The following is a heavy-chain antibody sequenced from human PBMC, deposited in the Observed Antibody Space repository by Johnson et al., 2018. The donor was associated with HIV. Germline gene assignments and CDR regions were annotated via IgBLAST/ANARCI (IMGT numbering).Heavy chain of an antibody. CDR2: IYSGGST. J-gene: IGHJ3*02. CDR1: GFTVSSNY. Sequence: MQLVESGGGLIQPGGSLRLSCAASGFTVSSNYMSWVRQAPGKGLEWVSVIYSGGSTYYADSVKGRFTISRDNSKNTLYLQMNSRRAEDTAIYYCVRGRISMTVVDLRGGAFDIWGQGTTVTVSS. D-gene: IGHD3-22*01. CDR3: VRGRISMTVVDLRGGAFDI. V-gene: IGHV3-66*03.